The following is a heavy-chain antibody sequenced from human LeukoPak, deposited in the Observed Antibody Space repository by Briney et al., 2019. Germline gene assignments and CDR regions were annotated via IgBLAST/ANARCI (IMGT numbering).Heavy chain of an antibody. CDR3: ARSGPIAVAGVDY. D-gene: IGHD6-19*01. J-gene: IGHJ4*02. CDR1: GGSISSYY. Sequence: SETLSLTCIVSGGSISSYYWSWIRQPAGKRLEWIGRIYSSGNTNYNPSHKSRVTILVDKSKNQFSLKLSSVTAADTAVYYCARSGPIAVAGVDYWGQGTLVTVSS. CDR2: IYSSGNT. V-gene: IGHV4-4*07.